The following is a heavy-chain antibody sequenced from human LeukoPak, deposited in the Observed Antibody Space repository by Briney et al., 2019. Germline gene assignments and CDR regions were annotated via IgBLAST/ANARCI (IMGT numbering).Heavy chain of an antibody. CDR1: GGSISGGDYT. J-gene: IGHJ4*02. Sequence: SQTLSLTCAVSGGSISGGDYTWSWIRQPPGKGLEWIGFIYQNGTPYYNPSLKSQVTMSVDSSKNQFSLKLSSVTAADTAVYYCARIPLLFPRGSNYGEYYFDYGAQGTRVPVPS. D-gene: IGHD1-26*01. V-gene: IGHV4-30-2*01. CDR3: ARIPLLFPRGSNYGEYYFDY. CDR2: IYQNGTP.